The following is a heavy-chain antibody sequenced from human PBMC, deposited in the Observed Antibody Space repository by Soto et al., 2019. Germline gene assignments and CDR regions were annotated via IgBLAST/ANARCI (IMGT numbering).Heavy chain of an antibody. CDR3: SRALGDIVVVPASTTFDY. D-gene: IGHD2-2*01. CDR2: IYYSGST. J-gene: IGHJ4*02. CDR1: GGSIISGGYY. V-gene: IGHV4-31*03. Sequence: SETLSLTCTVSGGSIISGGYYWSRIRQHPGKGLEWIGYIYYSGSTYYNPSLKSRVTISVDTSKHQFSLKLSSVTAADTAVYYCSRALGDIVVVPASTTFDYWGQGTLVTVSS.